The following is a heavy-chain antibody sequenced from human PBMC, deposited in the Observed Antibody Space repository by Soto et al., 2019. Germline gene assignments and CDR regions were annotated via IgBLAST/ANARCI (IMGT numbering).Heavy chain of an antibody. CDR2: ISRSGSLT. D-gene: IGHD1-1*01. Sequence: QVQLVESGGGLVQPGGTLRLSCAASGFNFSGYSMTWIRQAPGKGLLWLSYISRSGSLTYPAESVKDRFTISRDNARNSLYLQMNSLIAEDTAVYYCARDVETRWPKLAHYFDYWGQGTLVTVSA. V-gene: IGHV3-11*01. J-gene: IGHJ4*02. CDR3: ARDVETRWPKLAHYFDY. CDR1: GFNFSGYS.